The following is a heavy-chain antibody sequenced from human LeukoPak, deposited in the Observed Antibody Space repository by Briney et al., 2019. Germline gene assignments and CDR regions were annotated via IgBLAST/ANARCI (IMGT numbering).Heavy chain of an antibody. CDR2: INPNSGGT. CDR3: ASRLRGDYYYYYMDV. Sequence: ASVKVPCKASGYTFTGYYMHWVRQAPGQGLEWMGWINPNSGGTNYAQKFQGRVTMTRDTSISTAYMELSRLRSDDTAVYYCASRLRGDYYYYYMDVWGKGTTVTVSS. J-gene: IGHJ6*03. V-gene: IGHV1-2*02. CDR1: GYTFTGYY. D-gene: IGHD3-10*01.